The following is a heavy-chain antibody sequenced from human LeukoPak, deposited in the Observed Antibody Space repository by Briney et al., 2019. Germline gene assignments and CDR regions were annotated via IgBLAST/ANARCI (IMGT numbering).Heavy chain of an antibody. CDR1: GFTFSNYW. Sequence: PGGSLRLSCAASGFTFSNYWMTWVRQAPGKGLEWAANIKQDGSVRYYMDSVKGRFTISRDNPKNSLSLQLDSLRAEDTAVYYCARIGYSSSSLDYWGQGTLVTVSS. CDR2: IKQDGSVR. CDR3: ARIGYSSSSLDY. V-gene: IGHV3-7*01. D-gene: IGHD6-6*01. J-gene: IGHJ4*02.